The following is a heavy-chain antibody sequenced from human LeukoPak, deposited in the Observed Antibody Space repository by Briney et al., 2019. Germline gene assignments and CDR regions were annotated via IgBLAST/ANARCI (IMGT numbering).Heavy chain of an antibody. Sequence: SETLSLTCTVSGGSISSYYWSWIRQPPGKGLEWIGYIYYSGSTNYNPSLKSRVTISVDTSKTQFSLRLSSVTAADTAVYYCARDRSGDDYYYYMDVWGKGTTVTVSS. CDR3: ARDRSGDDYYYYMDV. CDR1: GGSISSYY. V-gene: IGHV4-59*01. CDR2: IYYSGST. J-gene: IGHJ6*03.